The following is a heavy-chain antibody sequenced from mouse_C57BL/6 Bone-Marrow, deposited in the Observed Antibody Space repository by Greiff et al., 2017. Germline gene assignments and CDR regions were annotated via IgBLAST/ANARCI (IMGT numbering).Heavy chain of an antibody. D-gene: IGHD2-2*01. CDR1: GFTFSDYG. Sequence: EVQGVESGGGLVKPGGSLKLSCAASGFTFSDYGMHWVRQAPEKGLEWVAYISSGSSTIYYADKVKGRFTISRDNAKKPLFLQMTSLRSEDTAMYYCARGGYPHYYAMDYWGQGTSVTVSS. V-gene: IGHV5-17*01. CDR3: ARGGYPHYYAMDY. J-gene: IGHJ4*01. CDR2: ISSGSSTI.